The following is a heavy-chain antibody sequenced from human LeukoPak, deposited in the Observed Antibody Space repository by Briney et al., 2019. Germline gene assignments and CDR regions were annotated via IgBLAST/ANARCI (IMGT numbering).Heavy chain of an antibody. V-gene: IGHV3-9*01. J-gene: IGHJ4*02. CDR2: INWKSNDV. Sequence: GGSLRLSCTASGFTFDDYAMFWVRQAPGKGLEWVSSINWKSNDVGYVDSVKGRFIISRDNAKNSLYLQMNSLRAEDTALYYCAKGSVYDSSLDYWGQGTLVTVSS. D-gene: IGHD3-22*01. CDR1: GFTFDDYA. CDR3: AKGSVYDSSLDY.